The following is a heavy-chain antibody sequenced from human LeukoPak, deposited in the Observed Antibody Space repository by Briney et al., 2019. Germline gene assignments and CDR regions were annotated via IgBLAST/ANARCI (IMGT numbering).Heavy chain of an antibody. CDR3: ARAYGDYEGDAFDI. CDR1: GGSISSGSYY. D-gene: IGHD4-17*01. V-gene: IGHV4-61*02. J-gene: IGHJ3*02. Sequence: NPSQTLSLTCTVSGGSISSGSYYWRWIRQPAGKGLEWIGRIYTSGSTNYNPSLKSRVTISVDTSKNQFSLKLSSVTAADTAVYYCARAYGDYEGDAFDIWGQGTMVTVSS. CDR2: IYTSGST.